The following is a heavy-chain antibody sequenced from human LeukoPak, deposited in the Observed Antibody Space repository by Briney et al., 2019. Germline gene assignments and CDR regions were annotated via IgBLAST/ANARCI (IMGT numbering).Heavy chain of an antibody. Sequence: ASVKVSCKASGYTFISFYIHWVRQAPGQGLEWMGGINPSGGTTLYAQKFQGRVTMTRDTSTSTVYMELSSLRSEDTAVYYCARGYCNGGSCYSFYYWGQGTLVTVSS. CDR2: INPSGGTT. CDR1: GYTFISFY. V-gene: IGHV1-46*01. CDR3: ARGYCNGGSCYSFYY. J-gene: IGHJ4*02. D-gene: IGHD2-15*01.